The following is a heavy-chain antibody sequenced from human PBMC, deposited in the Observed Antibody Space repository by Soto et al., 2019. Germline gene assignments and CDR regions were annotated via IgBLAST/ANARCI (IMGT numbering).Heavy chain of an antibody. D-gene: IGHD4-17*01. CDR2: VHYSGST. J-gene: IGHJ4*02. V-gene: IGHV4-39*01. CDR1: GGSISGSSYY. CDR3: ASLSGATYGDYGGGINY. Sequence: SETLSLTCTVSGGSISGSSYYWGWIRQPPGKGLECIGSVHYSGSTDYNPSLKSRVTISVDTSKNQFSLKLTSVTAADTAVYFCASLSGATYGDYGGGINYWGQGTLVTVSS.